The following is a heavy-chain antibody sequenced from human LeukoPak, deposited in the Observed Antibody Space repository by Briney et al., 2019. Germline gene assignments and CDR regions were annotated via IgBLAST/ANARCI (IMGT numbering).Heavy chain of an antibody. D-gene: IGHD3-22*01. CDR1: GGSISSSSYY. Sequence: PSETLPLTCTVSGGSISSSSYYWGWIRQPPGKGLEWIGSSYYSGSTYYNPSLKSRVTISVDTSKNQFSLKLSSVTAADTAVYYCATPTYHYYDSSGYYGDYWGQGTLVTVSS. J-gene: IGHJ4*02. CDR2: SYYSGST. V-gene: IGHV4-39*01. CDR3: ATPTYHYYDSSGYYGDY.